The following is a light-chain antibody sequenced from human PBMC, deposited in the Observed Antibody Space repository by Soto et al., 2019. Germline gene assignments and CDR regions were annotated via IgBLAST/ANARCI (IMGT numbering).Light chain of an antibody. CDR1: SSNIGAGYD. CDR3: QSSDSSVSVSGV. Sequence: QPVLTQPPSVSGAPGQRVTISCTGSSSNIGAGYDVHWYQQLPGTAPRLLIYANSVRPSGVPDRFSASKSGTSASLAITGLQAEDEADYYCQSSDSSVSVSGVFGGGTKVTVL. CDR2: ANS. V-gene: IGLV1-40*01. J-gene: IGLJ3*02.